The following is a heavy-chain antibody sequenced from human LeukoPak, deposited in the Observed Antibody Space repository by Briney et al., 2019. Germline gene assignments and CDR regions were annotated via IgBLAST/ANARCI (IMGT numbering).Heavy chain of an antibody. CDR3: ARMYYYDSSGYYDLKYYYYGMDV. J-gene: IGHJ6*04. Sequence: SETLSLTCTVSGGSISSYYWSWIRQPPGKGLEWIGYIYYSGSTSYNPSLKSRVTISVDTCKNQFSLKLSSVTAADTAVYYCARMYYYDSSGYYDLKYYYYGMDVWGKGTTVTVSS. CDR1: GGSISSYY. CDR2: IYYSGST. D-gene: IGHD3-22*01. V-gene: IGHV4-59*01.